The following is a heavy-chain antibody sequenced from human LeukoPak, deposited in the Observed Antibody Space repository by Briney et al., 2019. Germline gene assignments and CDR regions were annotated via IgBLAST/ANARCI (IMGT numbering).Heavy chain of an antibody. CDR1: GLSVSSNY. D-gene: IGHD5-18*01. V-gene: IGHV3-53*01. CDR3: ASYSYGHLDAFDI. J-gene: IGHJ3*02. CDR2: IYIGGDT. Sequence: GGSLRLSCAASGLSVSSNYMSWVRQAPGKGLEWVSIIYIGGDTYYADSVKGRFTISRDNSKNTLYLQMNSLRVEDTAVYYCASYSYGHLDAFDIWGQGTMVTVSS.